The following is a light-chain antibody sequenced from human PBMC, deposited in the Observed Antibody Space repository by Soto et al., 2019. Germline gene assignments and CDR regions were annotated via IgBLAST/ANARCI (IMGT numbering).Light chain of an antibody. V-gene: IGLV2-23*01. CDR2: EGS. J-gene: IGLJ1*01. CDR3: CSYAGSSTPLRYV. Sequence: QSALTQPASVSGSPGQSITISCTGTSSDVGSYNLVSWYQQHPGKAPKLMIYEGSKRPSGVSNRFSGSKSGNTASLTISGLQAEDEADYYCCSYAGSSTPLRYVFGTGTKLTVL. CDR1: SSDVGSYNL.